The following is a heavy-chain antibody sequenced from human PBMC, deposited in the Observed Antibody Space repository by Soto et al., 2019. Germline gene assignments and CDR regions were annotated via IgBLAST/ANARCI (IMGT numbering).Heavy chain of an antibody. V-gene: IGHV3-74*01. CDR3: VRGEGGWETY. D-gene: IGHD6-19*01. Sequence: EVQLMESGGGLVQPGGSLRLSCAASGFTFSSYWMHWVRQAPGKGLVWVSRINSDGSTTTYADSVKGRFTISRDNAKNTLFLQMNSMRAEDTAVYYCVRGEGGWETYWGQGTLGTVSS. CDR2: INSDGSTT. CDR1: GFTFSSYW. J-gene: IGHJ4*02.